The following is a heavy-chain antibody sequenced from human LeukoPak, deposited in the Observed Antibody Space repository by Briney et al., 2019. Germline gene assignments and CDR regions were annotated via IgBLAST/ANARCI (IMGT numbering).Heavy chain of an antibody. V-gene: IGHV3-53*01. CDR2: IYSGGST. CDR3: ARAGRPIAFDI. CDR1: GFTVSSNY. Sequence: PGGSLRLSCAASGFTVSSNYMSWVRQAPGKGLEWVSVIYSGGSTYYADSVKGRFTISRDNSKNTLYLQMNSLRAEDTAVYYCARAGRPIAFDIWGQGTMVTVSS. J-gene: IGHJ3*02.